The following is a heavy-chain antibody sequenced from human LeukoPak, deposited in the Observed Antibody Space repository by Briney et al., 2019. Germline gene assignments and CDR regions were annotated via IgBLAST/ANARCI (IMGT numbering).Heavy chain of an antibody. CDR1: GFSFSGSA. CDR2: IRSKSNSYAT. V-gene: IGHV3-73*01. CDR3: TVGGYRYGLDAFDI. Sequence: GGSLRLSCAASGFSFSGSAMHWVRQASGKGLEWVGRIRSKSNSYATAYDVSVKGRFTISRDDSKDTASLQMNNLKTEDTAVYYCTVGGYRYGLDAFDIWGQGTMVTVSS. D-gene: IGHD5-18*01. J-gene: IGHJ3*02.